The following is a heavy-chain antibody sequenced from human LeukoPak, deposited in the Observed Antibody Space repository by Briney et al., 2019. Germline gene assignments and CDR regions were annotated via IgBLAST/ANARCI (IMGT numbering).Heavy chain of an antibody. CDR2: VYYRGST. V-gene: IGHV4-59*08. J-gene: IGHJ4*02. Sequence: PSETLSLTCTVSGGSISPYYWSWLRQPPEKGLEWIGYVYYRGSTNYNPSLKSRVTISVDTPENQFSLNLSSVTAADTAVYYCARHASPPLSGYPFDYWGQGTLVTVSS. CDR3: ARHASPPLSGYPFDY. CDR1: GGSISPYY. D-gene: IGHD3-22*01.